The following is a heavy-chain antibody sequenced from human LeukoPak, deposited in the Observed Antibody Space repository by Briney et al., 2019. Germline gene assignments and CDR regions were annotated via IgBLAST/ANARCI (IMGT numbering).Heavy chain of an antibody. CDR2: MNPNSGNT. Sequence: ASVKVSCKASGYTFTSYDINWVRQATGQGLEWMGWMNPNSGNTGYAQKFQGRVTMTRNTSISTDYMELSSLRSEDTAVYYCARVPTRKHYDILTGYEFDPWGQGTLVTVSS. CDR1: GYTFTSYD. V-gene: IGHV1-8*01. CDR3: ARVPTRKHYDILTGYEFDP. D-gene: IGHD3-9*01. J-gene: IGHJ5*02.